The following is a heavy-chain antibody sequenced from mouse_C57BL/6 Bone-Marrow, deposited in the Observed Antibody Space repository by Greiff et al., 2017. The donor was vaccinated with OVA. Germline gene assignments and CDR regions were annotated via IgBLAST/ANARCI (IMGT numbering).Heavy chain of an antibody. CDR1: GFNFTDYY. J-gene: IGHJ4*01. D-gene: IGHD1-1*02. CDR3: ARYRGGAFYAMDY. CDR2: IRNKANGYTT. V-gene: IGHV7-3*01. Sequence: EVKLVESGGGLVQPGGSLSLSCAASGFNFTDYYMSWVRQPPGKALEWLGFIRNKANGYTTEYSASVKGRFTISRDNSQSILYLQMNALRAEDSATYYCARYRGGAFYAMDYWGQGTSVTVSS.